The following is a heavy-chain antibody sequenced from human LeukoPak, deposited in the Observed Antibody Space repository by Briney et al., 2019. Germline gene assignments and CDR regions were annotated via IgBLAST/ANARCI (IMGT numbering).Heavy chain of an antibody. D-gene: IGHD2-2*02. Sequence: GASGKVSCKASGYTFTSYGISGVRQAPGQGLEWMGWISAYNGNTNYAQKLQGRVTMTTDTSTSTAYMELRSLRSDDTAVYYCARVRGRVVPAAIGVLPRYYYYMDVWGKGPTVTVSS. CDR1: GYTFTSYG. CDR2: ISAYNGNT. J-gene: IGHJ6*03. CDR3: ARVRGRVVPAAIGVLPRYYYYMDV. V-gene: IGHV1-18*01.